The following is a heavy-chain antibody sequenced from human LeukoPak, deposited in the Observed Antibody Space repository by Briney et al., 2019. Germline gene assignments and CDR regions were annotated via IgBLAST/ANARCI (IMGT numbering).Heavy chain of an antibody. D-gene: IGHD6-19*01. CDR3: ARIPGSIAVAGTQYYFDY. J-gene: IGHJ4*02. V-gene: IGHV3-23*01. CDR1: GFTFSSYA. Sequence: GGSLRPSCAASGFTFSSYAMSWVRQAPGKGLEWVSAISGSGGSTYYADSVKGRFTISRDNSKNTLYLQMNSLRAEDTAVYYCARIPGSIAVAGTQYYFDYWGQGTLVTVSS. CDR2: ISGSGGST.